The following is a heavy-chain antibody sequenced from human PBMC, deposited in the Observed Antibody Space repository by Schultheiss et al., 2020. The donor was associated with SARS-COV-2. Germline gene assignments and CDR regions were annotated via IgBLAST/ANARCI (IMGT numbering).Heavy chain of an antibody. J-gene: IGHJ4*02. CDR2: VYSSGTT. CDR3: ARKASEALHY. Sequence: SQTLSLTCTVSGGSTSDFAWNWIRQPPGKGLEWIGCVYSSGTTKFSPSLKSRVTISVDTSKNQFSLKLSSVTAADTAVYYCARKASEALHYWGQGTLVTVSS. V-gene: IGHV4-59*01. CDR1: GGSTSDFA.